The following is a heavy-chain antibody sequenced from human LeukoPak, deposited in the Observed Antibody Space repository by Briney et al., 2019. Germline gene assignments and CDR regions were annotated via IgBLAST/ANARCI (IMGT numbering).Heavy chain of an antibody. J-gene: IGHJ6*02. Sequence: ASVKVSCKASGGTFSSYAISWVRQAPGQGLEWMGGIIPIFGTANYAQKSQGRVTITADESTSTAYMELSSLRSEDTAVYYCARDDFWSGYDATINERMDVWGQGTTVTVSS. CDR1: GGTFSSYA. V-gene: IGHV1-69*13. D-gene: IGHD3-3*01. CDR3: ARDDFWSGYDATINERMDV. CDR2: IIPIFGTA.